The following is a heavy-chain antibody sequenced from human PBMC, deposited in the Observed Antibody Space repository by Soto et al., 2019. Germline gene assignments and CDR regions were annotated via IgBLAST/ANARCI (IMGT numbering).Heavy chain of an antibody. CDR1: GFTFSLYP. CDR2: ISPSNSTI. J-gene: IGHJ3*01. Sequence: PGGSLRLSCAASGFTFSLYPMNWVRQAPGKGLEWLSHISPSNSTIYYADSVKGRFTISRDNAKNSLDLQMNGLRDDDTAVYYCARVGRGFCSSTRCYTDGFDLWGQGTVVTVSS. V-gene: IGHV3-48*02. CDR3: ARVGRGFCSSTRCYTDGFDL. D-gene: IGHD2-2*01.